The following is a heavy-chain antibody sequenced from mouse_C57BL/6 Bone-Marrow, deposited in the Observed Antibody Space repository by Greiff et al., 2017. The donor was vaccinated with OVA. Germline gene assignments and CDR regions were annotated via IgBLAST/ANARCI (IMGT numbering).Heavy chain of an antibody. CDR3: AREGFYYYGSRDYYAIDY. J-gene: IGHJ4*01. CDR1: GFTFSDYG. CDR2: ISSGSSTI. D-gene: IGHD1-1*01. V-gene: IGHV5-17*01. Sequence: EVKVEESGGGLVKPGGSLKLSCAASGFTFSDYGMHWVRQAPEKGLEWVAYISSGSSTIYYADTVKGRFTISRDNAKNTLFLQMTSLRSEDTAMYYCAREGFYYYGSRDYYAIDYWGQGTSVTVSS.